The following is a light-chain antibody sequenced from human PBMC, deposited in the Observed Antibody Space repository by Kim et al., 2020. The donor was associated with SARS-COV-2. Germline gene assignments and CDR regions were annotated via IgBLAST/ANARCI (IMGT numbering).Light chain of an antibody. J-gene: IGKJ1*01. CDR1: QSVTSW. V-gene: IGKV1-5*03. CDR3: QQYNSYSPWT. Sequence: SVGDRVTITCRASQSVTSWLAWFQQKPGKAPKLLIYKTYSLQSGVPSRFSGTGSGTEFTLTISSLQPDDFATYYCQQYNSYSPWTFGQGTKVDIK. CDR2: KTY.